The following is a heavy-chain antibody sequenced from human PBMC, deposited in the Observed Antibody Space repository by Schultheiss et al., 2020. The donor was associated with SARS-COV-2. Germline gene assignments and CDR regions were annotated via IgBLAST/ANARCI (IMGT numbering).Heavy chain of an antibody. CDR1: GFTVSSNY. Sequence: GESLKISCAASGFTVSSNYMSWVRQAPGKGLEWVSVIYSGGSTYYADSVKGRFTISRDNAKNSLYLQMNSLRAEDTAVYYCARDSWWSRESLVDYWGQGTLVTVSS. J-gene: IGHJ4*02. CDR2: IYSGGST. D-gene: IGHD2-15*01. CDR3: ARDSWWSRESLVDY. V-gene: IGHV3-53*01.